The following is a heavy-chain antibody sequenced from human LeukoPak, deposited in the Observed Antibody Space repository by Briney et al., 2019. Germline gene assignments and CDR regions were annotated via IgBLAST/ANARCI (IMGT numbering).Heavy chain of an antibody. CDR1: GFTFSSYS. J-gene: IGHJ4*02. V-gene: IGHV3-21*01. Sequence: GGSLRLSCAASGFTFSSYSMNWVRQAPGKGLEWVSSISSSSSYIYYADSVKGRFTISRDNAKNSLYLQMNSLRAEDTAVYYCARDSIIAVAGTDNYYFDYWGQGTLVTVSS. D-gene: IGHD6-19*01. CDR2: ISSSSSYI. CDR3: ARDSIIAVAGTDNYYFDY.